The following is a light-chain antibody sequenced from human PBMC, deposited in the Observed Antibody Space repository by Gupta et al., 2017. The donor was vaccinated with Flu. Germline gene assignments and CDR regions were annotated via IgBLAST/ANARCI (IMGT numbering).Light chain of an antibody. Sequence: QSALTQPASVSGSPGQSITIPCTGSSSDIGGYNYVSWYQHEPGKAPKLMIYEVSNRPSGVSNRFSGSKSGNTASLTIFGIQPEDEAHYCCSSYTSGSTVVFGGGTKLTVL. CDR3: SSYTSGSTVV. CDR2: EVS. J-gene: IGLJ2*01. V-gene: IGLV2-14*01. CDR1: SSDIGGYNY.